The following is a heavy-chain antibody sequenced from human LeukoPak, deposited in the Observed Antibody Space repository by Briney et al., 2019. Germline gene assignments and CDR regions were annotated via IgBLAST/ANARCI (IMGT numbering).Heavy chain of an antibody. CDR3: GRGWGYCSGGSFPDF. J-gene: IGHJ4*02. Sequence: SETLSLTCAVYGGSFSGYYWSWIRQPPGKGLEWIGEINHSGSTNYNPSLKSRVTISVDTSKNQFSLKLSSVTAAGTAVYYCGRGWGYCSGGSFPDFWGQGTLVTVSS. V-gene: IGHV4-34*01. CDR1: GGSFSGYY. D-gene: IGHD2-15*01. CDR2: INHSGST.